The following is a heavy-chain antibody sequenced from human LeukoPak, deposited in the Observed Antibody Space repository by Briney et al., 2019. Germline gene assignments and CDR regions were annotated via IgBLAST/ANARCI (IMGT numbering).Heavy chain of an antibody. D-gene: IGHD3-22*01. J-gene: IGHJ5*02. V-gene: IGHV4-31*03. CDR3: AREMDYYDSGGYYLQWFDP. CDR1: GGSISSGGYY. Sequence: SQTPSLTCTVSGGSISSGGYYWSWIRQHPGKGLEWIGYIYYSGSTSYNPSLKSRVSISFDTSKNQFFLKLSSVTAADTAVYYCAREMDYYDSGGYYLQWFDPWGQGTLVTVSS. CDR2: IYYSGST.